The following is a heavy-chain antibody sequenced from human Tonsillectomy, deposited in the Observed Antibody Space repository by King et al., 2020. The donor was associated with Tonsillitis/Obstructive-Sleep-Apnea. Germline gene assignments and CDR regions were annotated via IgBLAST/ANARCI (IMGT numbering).Heavy chain of an antibody. J-gene: IGHJ6*03. Sequence: QLVQSGAEVKKPGASVKVSCKASGYTFTSYGISWVRQAPGQGLEWMGWISSYSTNTNYAQNLQGRVTMSTDTSTSTAYMGLRSLRSDDTSVYYCARDLRCSSTSCYSITYYYYYMDVWGKGTTVTVSS. CDR3: ARDLRCSSTSCYSITYYYYYMDV. CDR2: ISSYSTNT. V-gene: IGHV1-18*01. D-gene: IGHD2-2*01. CDR1: GYTFTSYG.